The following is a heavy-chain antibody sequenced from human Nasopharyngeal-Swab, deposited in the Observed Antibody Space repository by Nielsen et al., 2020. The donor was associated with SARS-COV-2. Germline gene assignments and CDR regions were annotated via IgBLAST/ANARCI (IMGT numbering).Heavy chain of an antibody. D-gene: IGHD3-3*01. CDR1: VFPFSIYS. V-gene: IGHV3-21*01. CDR2: ISSSSSYI. Sequence: LSLTCAASVFPFSIYSLNWVPQAPGKGLEWVSSISSSSSYIYYADSVKGRFTISRDNAKNSLYLQMNSLRAEDTAVYYCARDPGPADYGFWSGYPGGMDVWGQGTTVTVSS. J-gene: IGHJ6*02. CDR3: ARDPGPADYGFWSGYPGGMDV.